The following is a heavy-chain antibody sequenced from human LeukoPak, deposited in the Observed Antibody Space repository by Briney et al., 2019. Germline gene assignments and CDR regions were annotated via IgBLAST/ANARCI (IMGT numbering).Heavy chain of an antibody. CDR2: IYYGGST. V-gene: IGHV4-39*01. D-gene: IGHD5-24*01. Sequence: SETLSLTCTVSGGSISSSSYYWGWIRRPPGKGLEWIGTIYYGGSTYYNPSLESRVTISVDTSKNQFSLKLRSVTGADTAVYYCARQKRDGQIAGYCDYWGQGALVTVSS. CDR1: GGSISSSSYY. CDR3: ARQKRDGQIAGYCDY. J-gene: IGHJ4*02.